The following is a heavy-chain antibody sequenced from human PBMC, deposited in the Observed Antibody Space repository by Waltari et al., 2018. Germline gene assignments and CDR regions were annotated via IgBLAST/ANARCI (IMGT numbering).Heavy chain of an antibody. D-gene: IGHD2-2*01. V-gene: IGHV1-2*06. CDR3: GRDGHKYDFDF. Sequence: QVQLVQSGADVKNPGASVRVSCKASGYTFIGYYIHWVRQAPGQGLEWMGRITPNSGAKVYAQNLQGRVTMTRDTSISTADMELSRLTSDDTAVYYCGRDGHKYDFDFWGQGTLVTVPS. J-gene: IGHJ4*02. CDR2: ITPNSGAK. CDR1: GYTFIGYY.